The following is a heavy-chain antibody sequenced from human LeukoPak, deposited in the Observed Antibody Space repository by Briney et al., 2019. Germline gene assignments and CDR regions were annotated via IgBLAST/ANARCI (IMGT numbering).Heavy chain of an antibody. J-gene: IGHJ2*01. CDR2: IDYSGYT. D-gene: IGHD2-8*02. CDR3: ARHVLPWYVDL. CDR1: GGSISSSSYY. V-gene: IGHV4-39*01. Sequence: PSETLSLTCTVSGGSISSSSYYWGWIRQPPTKGLERIGSIDYSGYTYYNPSLKSRVTISVDTSKNQFSLKLSSVTAADTAVYYCARHVLPWYVDLWGRGTLVTVSS.